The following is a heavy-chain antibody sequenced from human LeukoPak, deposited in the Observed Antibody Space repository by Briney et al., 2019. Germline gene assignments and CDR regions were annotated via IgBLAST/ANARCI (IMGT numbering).Heavy chain of an antibody. CDR3: ARRVPYWFHP. V-gene: IGHV4-31*03. CDR1: GASITNDDYY. Sequence: SQTLSLTCTVSGASITNDDYYWRCLRQHPGKILEWIGYIYFSGSTYYNPTLKRRASVSLDASKSQYTLRLTSVTAAERGVYYWARRVPYWFHPWGQGTLVIVSS. J-gene: IGHJ5*02. CDR2: IYFSGST. D-gene: IGHD1-1*01.